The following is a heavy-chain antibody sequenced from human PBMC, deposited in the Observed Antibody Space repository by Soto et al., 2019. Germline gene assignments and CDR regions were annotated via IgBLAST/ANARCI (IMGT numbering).Heavy chain of an antibody. CDR1: GFTFSSYA. J-gene: IGHJ4*02. D-gene: IGHD3-22*01. CDR3: ARARTEYYYDSSGPEALVY. CDR2: ISGSGGST. V-gene: IGHV3-23*01. Sequence: GGSLRLSCGASGFTFSSYAMSWVRQAPGKGLELVSAISGSGGSTYYADSVKGRFTTSRDNFKNTLYLQMNSLRAEDTAVYYCARARTEYYYDSSGPEALVYWGQGTLVTVSS.